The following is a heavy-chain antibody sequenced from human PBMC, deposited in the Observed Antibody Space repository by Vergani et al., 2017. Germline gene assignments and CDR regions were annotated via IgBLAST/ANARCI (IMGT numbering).Heavy chain of an antibody. V-gene: IGHV3-43*01. Sequence: EVQLVESGGGLVQPGGSLRLSCAASGFTFDDYTMHWVRQAPGKGLEWVSLISWDGGSTYYADSVKGRFTISRDNSKNSLYLQMNSLRTEDTALYYCAKDRGRGWAMNFDYWGQGTLVTVSS. J-gene: IGHJ4*02. D-gene: IGHD6-19*01. CDR3: AKDRGRGWAMNFDY. CDR1: GFTFDDYT. CDR2: ISWDGGST.